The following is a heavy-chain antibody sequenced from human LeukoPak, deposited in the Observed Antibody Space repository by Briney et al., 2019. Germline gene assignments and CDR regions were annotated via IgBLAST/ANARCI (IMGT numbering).Heavy chain of an antibody. V-gene: IGHV1-2*02. CDR3: ASRGSSGKYDFDF. CDR1: VYTFTGYF. CDR2: INPNSGHT. D-gene: IGHD3-10*01. J-gene: IGHJ4*02. Sequence: ASVNVSFKASVYTFTGYFIHWVRQAPGQGLEWMGWINPNSGHTNYAQKLQGRVTMTRDTSITTAYMELSSLRYDDAAVYYCASRGSSGKYDFDFWGRGTLVTVSS.